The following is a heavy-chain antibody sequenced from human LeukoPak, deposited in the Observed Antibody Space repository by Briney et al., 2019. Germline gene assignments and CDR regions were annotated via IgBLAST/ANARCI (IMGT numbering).Heavy chain of an antibody. J-gene: IGHJ4*02. V-gene: IGHV4-39*07. CDR2: IYHSGST. Sequence: SETLSLTCTVSGGSISSSSYCWGWIRQPPGKGLEWIGEIYHSGSTNYNPSLKSRVTISVDKSKNQFFLKLSSVTAADTAVYYCAGVGYLNWGQGTLVTVSS. CDR3: AGVGYLN. CDR1: GGSISSSSYC. D-gene: IGHD2-15*01.